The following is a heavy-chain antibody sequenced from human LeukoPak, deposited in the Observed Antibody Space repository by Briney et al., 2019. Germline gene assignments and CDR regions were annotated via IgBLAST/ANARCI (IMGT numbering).Heavy chain of an antibody. D-gene: IGHD3-9*01. CDR2: INWNGGST. CDR3: ARAGVYDILTGYYPSDY. Sequence: PGGSLRLSCAASGFTFSDYYMSWIRQAPGKGLEWVSGINWNGGSTGYADSVKGRFTISRDNAKNSLYLQMNSLRAEDTALYYCARAGVYDILTGYYPSDYWGQGTLVTVSS. V-gene: IGHV3-20*04. J-gene: IGHJ4*02. CDR1: GFTFSDYY.